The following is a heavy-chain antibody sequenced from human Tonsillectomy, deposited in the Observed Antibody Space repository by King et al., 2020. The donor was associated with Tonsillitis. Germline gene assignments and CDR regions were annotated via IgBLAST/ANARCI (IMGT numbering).Heavy chain of an antibody. V-gene: IGHV4-39*01. CDR3: AQYSSGWYGSGY. CDR2: IYYSGST. J-gene: IGHJ4*02. D-gene: IGHD6-19*01. Sequence: LQLQESGPGLVKPSETLSLTCTVSGGSISSSSYYWGWIRQPPGQGLEWIGSIYYSGSTYYNPSLKSRVTISVDTSKNQFSLKLSSVTAADTAVYYCAQYSSGWYGSGYWGQGTLVTVSS. CDR1: GGSISSSSYY.